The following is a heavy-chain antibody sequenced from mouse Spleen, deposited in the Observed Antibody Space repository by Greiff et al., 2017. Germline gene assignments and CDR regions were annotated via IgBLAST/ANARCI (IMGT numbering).Heavy chain of an antibody. Sequence: VQLQQSGPELVKPGTSVKISCKASGYAFSSSWMNWVKQRPGKGLEWIGRIYPGDGDTNYNGKFKGKATLTADKSSSTAYMQLSSLTSEDSAVYFCATYGNYAFAYWGQGTLVTVSA. V-gene: IGHV1-82*01. CDR1: GYAFSSSW. D-gene: IGHD2-1*01. J-gene: IGHJ3*01. CDR2: IYPGDGDT. CDR3: ATYGNYAFAY.